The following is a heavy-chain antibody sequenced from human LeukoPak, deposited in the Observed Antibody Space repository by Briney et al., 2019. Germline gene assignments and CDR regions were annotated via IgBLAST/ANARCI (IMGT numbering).Heavy chain of an antibody. Sequence: PSETLSLTCTVSGGSISTSDYYWSWLRQPPGKGLEWIGEINHSGSANYNPSLKSRVTISIDTSKNQFSLKLSSVTAADTAVYYCASHPSRYSRLRSGGAFDIWGQGTMVTVSS. CDR1: GGSISTSDYY. D-gene: IGHD4-23*01. CDR2: INHSGSA. V-gene: IGHV4-39*07. J-gene: IGHJ3*02. CDR3: ASHPSRYSRLRSGGAFDI.